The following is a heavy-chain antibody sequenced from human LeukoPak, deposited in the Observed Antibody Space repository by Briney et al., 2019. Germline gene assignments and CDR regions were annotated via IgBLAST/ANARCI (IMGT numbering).Heavy chain of an antibody. CDR1: GGSITTSSYY. J-gene: IGHJ2*01. CDR2: IYYSGST. D-gene: IGHD2/OR15-2a*01. CDR3: ARAFRARYFDL. V-gene: IGHV4-39*01. Sequence: RPSETLSLTCTVSGGSITTSSYYWGWIRQPPGKGLEWIGIIYYSGSTYYNPSLKGRVTISVDTSKNQFSLKPSSVTAADTAVYYCARAFRARYFDLWGRGTLVTVSS.